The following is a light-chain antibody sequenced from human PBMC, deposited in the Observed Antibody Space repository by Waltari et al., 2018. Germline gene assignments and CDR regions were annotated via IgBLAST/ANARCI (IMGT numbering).Light chain of an antibody. CDR1: QSLVHSDGKTY. CDR2: KVS. J-gene: IGKJ1*01. CDR3: MQGTHWPWT. V-gene: IGKV2-30*02. Sequence: DVVMTQSPLSLPVTLGQPASISCSSRQSLVHSDGKTYLNWFHQRPGQSPRRLIYKVSNRDSGVPDRFSGSGSGTDFTLKISRVEAEDVGVYYCMQGTHWPWTFGQGTKVEIK.